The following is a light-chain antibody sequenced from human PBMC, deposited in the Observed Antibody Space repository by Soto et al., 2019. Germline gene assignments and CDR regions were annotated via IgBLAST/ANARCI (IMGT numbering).Light chain of an antibody. Sequence: DIQMPQSPSTLSASVGDRVTITCRASQRISSWLAWYQQKPGKAPKLLIYDASSLEIGVPSRFSGSGSGTEFTLTISSLQPDYFATYYCQQYNSYSSYTFGQGTKLEIK. V-gene: IGKV1-5*01. CDR3: QQYNSYSSYT. CDR1: QRISSW. CDR2: DAS. J-gene: IGKJ2*01.